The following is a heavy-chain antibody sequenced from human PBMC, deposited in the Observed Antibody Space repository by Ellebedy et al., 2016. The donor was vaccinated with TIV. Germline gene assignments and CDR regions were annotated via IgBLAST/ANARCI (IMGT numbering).Heavy chain of an antibody. CDR2: IYQDGGVQ. Sequence: PGGSLRLSCSASGFSFRSYWMSWVRQAPGKGLEWVANIYQDGGVQYYVDSVKGRFTISRDNAENSRFLQMNSLRAEDTAVYYCARRGSYGEYAVEINSWFDTWGRGTLVAVSS. CDR1: GFSFRSYW. CDR3: ARRGSYGEYAVEINSWFDT. J-gene: IGHJ5*02. D-gene: IGHD5-18*01. V-gene: IGHV3-7*01.